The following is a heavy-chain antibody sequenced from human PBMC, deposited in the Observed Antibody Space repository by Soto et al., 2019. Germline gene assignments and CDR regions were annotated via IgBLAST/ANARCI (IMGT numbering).Heavy chain of an antibody. CDR2: ISGSGGST. Sequence: PGGSLRLSCSASGFTFSNYAMSWVRRIPGKGLEWVSAISGSGGSTNYEDSVKGRFTISRDNSKSTRYLQMNSLRVDDTAVYYCAKGSPYSGTYFHPWGQGTLVTVSS. CDR1: GFTFSNYA. J-gene: IGHJ5*02. V-gene: IGHV3-23*01. D-gene: IGHD1-26*01. CDR3: AKGSPYSGTYFHP.